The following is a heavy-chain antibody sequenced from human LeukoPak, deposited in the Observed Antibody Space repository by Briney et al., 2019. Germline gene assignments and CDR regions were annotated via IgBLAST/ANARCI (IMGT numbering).Heavy chain of an antibody. CDR3: ARDRYYYDSSGYWFDP. J-gene: IGHJ5*02. V-gene: IGHV4-61*02. CDR1: GGSISSGSYY. CDR2: IYTSGST. D-gene: IGHD3-22*01. Sequence: SETLSLTCTVSGGSISSGSYYWSWIRQPALKGLEWIGRIYTSGSTNYNPSLKSRVTISVDTSKNQFSLKLSSVTAADTAVYYCARDRYYYDSSGYWFDPWGQGTLVTVSS.